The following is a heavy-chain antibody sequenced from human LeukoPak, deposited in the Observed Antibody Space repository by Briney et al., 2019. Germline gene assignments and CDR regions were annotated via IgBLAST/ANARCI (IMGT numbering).Heavy chain of an antibody. D-gene: IGHD6-19*01. CDR2: IKQDGSEK. V-gene: IGHV3-7*03. J-gene: IGHJ2*01. CDR3: AKSMTLQWRGFFDL. Sequence: GGSLRLSCAASGFTFSSYWMSWVRQAPGKGLEWVANIKQDGSEKYYVDSVKGRFTISRDNAKNSLYLQMNSLRAEDTAVYYCAKSMTLQWRGFFDLWGRGTHVTVSS. CDR1: GFTFSSYW.